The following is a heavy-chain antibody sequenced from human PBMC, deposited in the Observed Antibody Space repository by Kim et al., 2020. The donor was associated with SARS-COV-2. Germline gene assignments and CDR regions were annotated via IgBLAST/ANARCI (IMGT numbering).Heavy chain of an antibody. CDR2: IYHSGST. J-gene: IGHJ6*02. CDR3: ARASYDSSGYYYSAYYYYGMDV. D-gene: IGHD3-22*01. V-gene: IGHV4-4*02. Sequence: SETLSLTCAVSGGSISSSNWWSWVRQPPGKGLEWIGEIYHSGSTNYNPSLKSRVTISVDKSKNQFSLKLSSVTAADTAVNYCARASYDSSGYYYSAYYYYGMDVWGQGTTVTVSS. CDR1: GGSISSSNW.